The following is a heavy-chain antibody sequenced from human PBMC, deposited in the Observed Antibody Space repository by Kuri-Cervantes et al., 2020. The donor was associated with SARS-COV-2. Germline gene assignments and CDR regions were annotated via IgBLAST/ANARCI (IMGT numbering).Heavy chain of an antibody. CDR1: GFTFSSYG. D-gene: IGHD2-8*01. CDR3: ARDEGYCTNGVCRAGYYGMDV. Sequence: GGSLRLSCAASGFTFSSYGMHWVRQAPGKGLEWVAVIWYDGSNKYYADSVKGRFTISRDNSKNTLYLQMNSLRAEDTAVYYCARDEGYCTNGVCRAGYYGMDVWGQGTTVTVSS. V-gene: IGHV3-33*01. CDR2: IWYDGSNK. J-gene: IGHJ6*02.